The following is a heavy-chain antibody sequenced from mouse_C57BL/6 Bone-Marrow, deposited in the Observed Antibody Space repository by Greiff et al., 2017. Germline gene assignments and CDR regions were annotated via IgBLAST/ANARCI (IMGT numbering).Heavy chain of an antibody. CDR3: ARDGGNYFDY. Sequence: DVQLVESEGGLVQPGSSMKLSCTASGFTFSDYYMAWVRQVPEKGLEWVANINYDGSSTYYLDSLKSRFIISRDNAKNILYLQMSSLKSEDTATYYCARDGGNYFDYWGQGTTLTVSS. CDR2: INYDGSST. CDR1: GFTFSDYY. D-gene: IGHD1-1*02. J-gene: IGHJ2*01. V-gene: IGHV5-16*01.